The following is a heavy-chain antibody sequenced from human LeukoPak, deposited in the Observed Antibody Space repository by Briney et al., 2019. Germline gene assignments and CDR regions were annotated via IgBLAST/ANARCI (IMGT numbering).Heavy chain of an antibody. D-gene: IGHD3-10*02. Sequence: GGTLRLSCAASRFTFSNYGMNWVRQTPGKGLEWVSFISSSSSYIYYADSVKGRFTISRDNAKNSLYLQMNSLRAEDTAVYYCAELGITMIGGVWGKGTTVTISS. CDR1: RFTFSNYG. CDR3: AELGITMIGGV. V-gene: IGHV3-21*01. J-gene: IGHJ6*04. CDR2: ISSSSSYI.